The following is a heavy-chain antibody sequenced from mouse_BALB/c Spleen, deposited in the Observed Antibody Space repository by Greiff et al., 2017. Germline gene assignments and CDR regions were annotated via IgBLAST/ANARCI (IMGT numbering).Heavy chain of an antibody. V-gene: IGHV5-9-4*01. CDR2: ISSGGSYT. J-gene: IGHJ4*01. CDR3: ARQFYYGSSYYAMDY. CDR1: GFTFSSYA. Sequence: EVKLVESGGGLVKPGGSLKLSCAASGFTFSSYAMSWVRQSPEKRLEWVAEISSGGSYTYYPDTVTGRFTISRDNAKNTLYLEMSSLRSEDTAMYYCARQFYYGSSYYAMDYWGQGTSVAVSS. D-gene: IGHD1-1*01.